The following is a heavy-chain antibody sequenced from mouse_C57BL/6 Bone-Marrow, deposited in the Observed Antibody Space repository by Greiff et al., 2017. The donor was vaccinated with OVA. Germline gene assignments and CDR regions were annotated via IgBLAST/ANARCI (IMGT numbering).Heavy chain of an antibody. CDR3: AREVIITTVVVPFDY. CDR2: IYPGSGST. J-gene: IGHJ2*01. D-gene: IGHD1-1*01. V-gene: IGHV1-55*01. CDR1: GYTFTSYW. Sequence: QVQLQQPGAELVKPGASVKMSCKASGYTFTSYWITWVKQRPGQGLEWIGDIYPGSGSTNYNEKFKSKATLTVDTSSSTAYMQLSSLTSEDSAVYYCAREVIITTVVVPFDYWGQGTTLTVSS.